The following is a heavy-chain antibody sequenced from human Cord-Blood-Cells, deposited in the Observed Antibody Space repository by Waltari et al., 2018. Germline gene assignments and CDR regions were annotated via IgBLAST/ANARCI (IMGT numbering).Heavy chain of an antibody. V-gene: IGHV4-4*07. J-gene: IGHJ6*02. Sequence: RQPAGKGLEWIGRIYTSGSTNYNPSLKSRVTMSVDTSKNQFSLKLSSVTAADTAVYYCARDGSRYYYYGMDVWGQGTTVTVSS. CDR3: ARDGSRYYYYGMDV. CDR2: IYTSGST.